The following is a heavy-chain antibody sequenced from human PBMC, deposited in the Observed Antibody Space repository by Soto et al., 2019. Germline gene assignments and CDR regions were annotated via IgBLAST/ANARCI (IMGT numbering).Heavy chain of an antibody. CDR3: EHSVQGTVNDY. CDR1: GFSLSTSGVG. J-gene: IGHJ4*02. V-gene: IGHV2-5*02. Sequence: QITLKESGPTLVKPTQTLTLTCTFSGFSLSTSGVGVGWFRQPPGKALEWLALIFWDDDKPYSPSLKSRLTITKATSKTQDVLTITNMDPVDTATYYCEHSVQGTVNDYWGQGTLVTVSS. D-gene: IGHD2-21*02. CDR2: IFWDDDK.